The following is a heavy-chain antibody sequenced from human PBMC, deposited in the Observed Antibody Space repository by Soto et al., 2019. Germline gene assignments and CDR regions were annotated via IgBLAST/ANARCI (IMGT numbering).Heavy chain of an antibody. CDR2: INAANGDT. CDR3: VRRHVSATGIDWFDP. CDR1: GYTFTSYG. Sequence: GASVKVSCKASGYTFTSYGIHWVLQAPGQRLEWMGCINAANGDTKYSPKFQGRVTITRDTSASTAYMELSSLRSEDTALYYCVRRHVSATGIDWFDPWGQGTLVTVSS. D-gene: IGHD6-13*01. V-gene: IGHV1-3*01. J-gene: IGHJ5*02.